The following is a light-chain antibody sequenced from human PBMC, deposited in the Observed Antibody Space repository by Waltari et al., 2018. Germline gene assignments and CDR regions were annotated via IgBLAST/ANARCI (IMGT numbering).Light chain of an antibody. J-gene: IGKJ5*01. CDR3: QQSYTTLIT. CDR1: QTIGHY. CDR2: AAS. V-gene: IGKV1-39*01. Sequence: DIQMTQSPSSLSTSVGDRVPITCRASQTIGHYLNWYQQKAGAAPKLLISAASTLQPGVPSRFSGSGSGTDFALTISSLQPEDFATYYCQQSYTTLITFGQGTRLEIK.